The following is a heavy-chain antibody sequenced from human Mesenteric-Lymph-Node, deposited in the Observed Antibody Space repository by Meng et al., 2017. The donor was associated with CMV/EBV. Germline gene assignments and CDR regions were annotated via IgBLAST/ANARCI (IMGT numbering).Heavy chain of an antibody. Sequence: YGIHWVRQAPGQKLEWMAWINAGNGNIKYSQKFRGRLTITRDTSANTAYMELSGLRSEDTGVYYCARGSRVDVVVPAAILGLDWFAPWGQGTLVTVSS. CDR3: ARGSRVDVVVPAAILGLDWFAP. CDR1: YG. J-gene: IGHJ5*02. CDR2: INAGNGNI. V-gene: IGHV1-3*01. D-gene: IGHD2-2*01.